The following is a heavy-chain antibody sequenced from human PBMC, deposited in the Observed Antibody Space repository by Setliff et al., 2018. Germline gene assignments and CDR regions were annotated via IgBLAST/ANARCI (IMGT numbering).Heavy chain of an antibody. J-gene: IGHJ6*03. Sequence: ASVKVSCKASGYTFTTYAMGWMRQAPGQGLEWMGWINTNTGNPSYAQGFTGRFVFSLDTSVSTAYLQIYSLKAEDTAVYYCARASRFGTAMWRGDYYMDVWGKGTTVTVSS. D-gene: IGHD2-21*02. CDR1: GYTFTTYA. CDR3: ARASRFGTAMWRGDYYMDV. CDR2: INTNTGNP. V-gene: IGHV7-4-1*01.